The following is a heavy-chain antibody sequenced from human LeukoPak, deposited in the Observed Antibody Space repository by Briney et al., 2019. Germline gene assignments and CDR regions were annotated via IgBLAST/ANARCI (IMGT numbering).Heavy chain of an antibody. J-gene: IGHJ1*01. Sequence: GGSLRLSCAASGFTFSDYYMNWIRQAPRKGLEWVSYISSSGSSIYYADSVKGRFTTSRDNAKNSLYLQMTSLRAEDTAVYYCATASSITAAGTFQHWGQGTLVTVSS. D-gene: IGHD6-13*01. CDR3: ATASSITAAGTFQH. V-gene: IGHV3-11*01. CDR2: ISSSGSSI. CDR1: GFTFSDYY.